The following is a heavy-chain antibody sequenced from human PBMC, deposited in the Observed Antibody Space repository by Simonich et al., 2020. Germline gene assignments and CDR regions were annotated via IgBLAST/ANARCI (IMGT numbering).Heavy chain of an antibody. V-gene: IGHV3-23*01. J-gene: IGHJ3*02. Sequence: GGGLVQPGGSLRLSCAASGFTFSSYAMSWVRQAPGEGLEWVSAISGSGGSTYYADSVKGRFTISRDNSKNTLYLQMNSLRAEDTAVYYLAKDLGERITIVVVVIDAFDIWGQGTMVTVSS. D-gene: IGHD3-22*01. CDR3: AKDLGERITIVVVVIDAFDI. CDR2: ISGSGGST. CDR1: GFTFSSYA.